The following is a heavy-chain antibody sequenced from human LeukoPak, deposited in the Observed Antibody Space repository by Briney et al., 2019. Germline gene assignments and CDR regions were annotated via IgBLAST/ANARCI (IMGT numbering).Heavy chain of an antibody. D-gene: IGHD3-22*01. Sequence: EGSLRLSCAASGFTFSSYAMHWVRQAPGKGLEWVAVISYDGSNKYYADSVKGRFTISRDNSKNTLYLQMNSLRAEDTAVYYCARDYYDSSGYYYWWGQGTLVTVSS. CDR1: GFTFSSYA. J-gene: IGHJ4*02. CDR3: ARDYYDSSGYYYW. V-gene: IGHV3-30*04. CDR2: ISYDGSNK.